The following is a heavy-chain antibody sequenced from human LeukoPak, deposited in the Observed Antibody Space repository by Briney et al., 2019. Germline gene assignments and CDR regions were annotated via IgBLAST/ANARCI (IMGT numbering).Heavy chain of an antibody. CDR3: ARERSSTDYYYIDV. J-gene: IGHJ6*03. CDR1: GFTFDDYG. Sequence: GGSLRLYCAASGFTFDDYGMSWVRQAPGKGLEWVSGINWNGGSTGYADSVEGRFTISRDNAKNSLYLQMNSLRAEDTALYYCARERSSTDYYYIDVWGKGTTVTVSS. D-gene: IGHD6-13*01. CDR2: INWNGGST. V-gene: IGHV3-20*04.